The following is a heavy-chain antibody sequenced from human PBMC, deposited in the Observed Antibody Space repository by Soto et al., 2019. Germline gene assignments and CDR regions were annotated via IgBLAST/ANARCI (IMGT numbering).Heavy chain of an antibody. J-gene: IGHJ4*02. Sequence: QVQLVESGGGVVQPGRSLRLSCAASGFTFSSYGMHWVRRAPGKGLEWVAVISYDGSNKYYADSVKGRFTISRDNSKNTLYLQMNSLRAEDTAVYYCAKDPIGYSGYFDYWGQGTLVTVSS. CDR2: ISYDGSNK. CDR1: GFTFSSYG. D-gene: IGHD5-12*01. V-gene: IGHV3-30*18. CDR3: AKDPIGYSGYFDY.